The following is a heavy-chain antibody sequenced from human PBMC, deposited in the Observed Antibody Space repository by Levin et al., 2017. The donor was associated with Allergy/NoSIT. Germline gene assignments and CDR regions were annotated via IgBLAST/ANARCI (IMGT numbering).Heavy chain of an antibody. V-gene: IGHV1-69*13. CDR3: ARGPRLRYFDWLGERVTTYYYYGMDV. Sequence: SVKVSCKASGGTFSSYAISWVRQAPGQGLEWMGGIIPIFGTANYAQKFQGRVTITADESTSTAYMELSSLRSEDTAVYYCARGPRLRYFDWLGERVTTYYYYGMDVWGQGTTVTVSS. CDR2: IIPIFGTA. D-gene: IGHD3-9*01. J-gene: IGHJ6*02. CDR1: GGTFSSYA.